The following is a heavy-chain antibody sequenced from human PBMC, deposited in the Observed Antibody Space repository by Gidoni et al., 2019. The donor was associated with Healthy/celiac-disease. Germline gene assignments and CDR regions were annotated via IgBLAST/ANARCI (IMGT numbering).Heavy chain of an antibody. CDR3: ARGGSIAARPGPDYYYYMDV. CDR1: GGSFSGYY. V-gene: IGHV4-34*01. D-gene: IGHD6-6*01. J-gene: IGHJ6*03. CDR2: INHSVRT. Sequence: QVQLQQWGAGLLKPSETLSLTCPLYGGSFSGYYWRWIRQPPGKGLERIGEINHSVRTNYNPSLKSRVTISVDTSKNQFSLKLSSVTAADTAVYYCARGGSIAARPGPDYYYYMDVWGKGTTVTVSS.